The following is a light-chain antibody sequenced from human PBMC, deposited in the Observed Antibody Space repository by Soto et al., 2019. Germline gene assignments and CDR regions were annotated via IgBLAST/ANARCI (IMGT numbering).Light chain of an antibody. J-gene: IGKJ1*01. CDR3: QQCAYSPRT. V-gene: IGKV3-20*01. CDR2: DAS. CDR1: RSVAKNY. Sequence: EIVLTQSPDTLSLSPGERATISCRASRSVAKNYLAWYQQKPGQAPRLLIYDASRRATGIPDRFTGSGSGADFALTISRLEPEDFAVYYCQQCAYSPRTFGQGTKVEVK.